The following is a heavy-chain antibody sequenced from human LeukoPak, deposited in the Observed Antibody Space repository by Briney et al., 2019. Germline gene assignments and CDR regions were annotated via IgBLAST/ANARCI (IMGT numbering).Heavy chain of an antibody. D-gene: IGHD2-2*01. CDR2: INWNGGST. CDR3: ARRQYCSRTSCYVGKNYYGMDV. J-gene: IGHJ6*02. Sequence: GGSLRLSCAASGFSFDDYGMSWVRQAPGKGLEWVSGINWNGGSTGYADSVKGRFTISRDKAKNSLYLQMNSLRAEDTALYHCARRQYCSRTSCYVGKNYYGMDVWGQGTTVTVSS. V-gene: IGHV3-20*01. CDR1: GFSFDDYG.